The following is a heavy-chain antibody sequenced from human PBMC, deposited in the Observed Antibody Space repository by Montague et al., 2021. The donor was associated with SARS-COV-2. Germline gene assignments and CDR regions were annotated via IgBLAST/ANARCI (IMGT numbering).Heavy chain of an antibody. CDR2: VYYTGKT. Sequence: SETRSLTCNVTGATTNTGTHYWGWIRQPPGKVLEWIGSVYYTGKTYYNPSLKSRVTVSVDTPNNYFSLILTSVTAADTAVYYCARLRQGEDHFDYWGRGTLVTVSS. V-gene: IGHV4-39*01. CDR1: GATTNTGTHY. J-gene: IGHJ4*02. D-gene: IGHD3-16*01. CDR3: ARLRQGEDHFDY.